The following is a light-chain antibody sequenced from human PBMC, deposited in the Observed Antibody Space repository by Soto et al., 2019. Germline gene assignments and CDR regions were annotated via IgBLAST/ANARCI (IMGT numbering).Light chain of an antibody. CDR3: SSYTSSSTYV. Sequence: QPVLTHPASVAGSPGQSITISCTGTISDVGGYNYVSWYQQHPGKAPKLMIYEVSNRPSGVSNRFSGSKSGNTASLTISGLQAEDEADYYCSSYTSSSTYVFGTGTKVTVL. J-gene: IGLJ1*01. CDR2: EVS. V-gene: IGLV2-14*01. CDR1: ISDVGGYNY.